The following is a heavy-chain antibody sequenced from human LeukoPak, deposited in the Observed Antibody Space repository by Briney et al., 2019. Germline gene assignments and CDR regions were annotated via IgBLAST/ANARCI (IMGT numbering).Heavy chain of an antibody. J-gene: IGHJ4*02. CDR3: ARDRITMVRGLLTYFDY. V-gene: IGHV3-7*03. CDR1: AFTFSSYW. CDR2: INKDGSEK. Sequence: GGSLRLSCAASAFTFSSYWMSWVRQAPGKGLEWVSTINKDGSEKYYVDSVKGRFTISRDNAKNSLYLQMNSLRAEDTAVYYCARDRITMVRGLLTYFDYWGQGTLVTVSS. D-gene: IGHD3-10*01.